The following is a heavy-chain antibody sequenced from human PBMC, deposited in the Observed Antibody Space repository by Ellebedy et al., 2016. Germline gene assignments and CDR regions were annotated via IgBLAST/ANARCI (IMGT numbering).Heavy chain of an antibody. D-gene: IGHD3-22*01. V-gene: IGHV4-59*01. CDR3: ARDKAGQTDSSGYYAGYDAFDI. CDR2: IYYSGST. CDR1: GGSISSYY. Sequence: GSLRLSCTVSGGSISSYYWSWIRQPPGKGLEWIGYIYYSGSTNYTPSLKSRVTISVDTSKSQFSLKLSSVTAADTAVYYCARDKAGQTDSSGYYAGYDAFDIWGQGTMVTVSS. J-gene: IGHJ3*02.